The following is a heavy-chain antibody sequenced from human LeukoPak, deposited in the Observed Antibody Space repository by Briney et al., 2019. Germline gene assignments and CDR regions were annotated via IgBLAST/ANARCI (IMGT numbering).Heavy chain of an antibody. CDR3: ANQKESFYDSSGDY. Sequence: GGPLRLPCAASGFTFTTSPIPWVPQPPGKGLNAGSSISGSGGRTYYADSVKGRFTISRDNSKNTVYLQMNSLRAEDTAVYYCANQKESFYDSSGDYWGQGTLVTVSS. V-gene: IGHV3-23*01. J-gene: IGHJ4*02. D-gene: IGHD3-22*01. CDR2: ISGSGGRT. CDR1: GFTFTTSP.